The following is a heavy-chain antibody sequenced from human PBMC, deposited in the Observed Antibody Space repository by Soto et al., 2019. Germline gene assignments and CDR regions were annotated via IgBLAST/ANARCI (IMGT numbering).Heavy chain of an antibody. Sequence: GGSLRLSCAASGFTFSSYGMHWVRQAPGKGLEWVAVISYDGSNKYYADSVKGRFTISRDNSKNTLYLQMNSLRAEDTAVYYCAKWVERFLEWYSGGMDVWGQGTTVTVS. V-gene: IGHV3-30*18. CDR1: GFTFSSYG. D-gene: IGHD3-3*01. CDR2: ISYDGSNK. J-gene: IGHJ6*02. CDR3: AKWVERFLEWYSGGMDV.